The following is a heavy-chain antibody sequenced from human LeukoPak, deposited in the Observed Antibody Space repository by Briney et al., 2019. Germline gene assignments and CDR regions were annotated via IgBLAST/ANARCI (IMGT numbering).Heavy chain of an antibody. Sequence: PGGSLRLSCVASGFTFSSYWMHWVRKAPGKGLVWVSRIHLDGTTTTYADSVKGRFTISRDNAKNTLYLQMNSLRAEDTAVYYCARGDTIFGVVIYYYYYMDVWGKGTTVTVSS. D-gene: IGHD3-3*01. V-gene: IGHV3-74*01. CDR3: ARGDTIFGVVIYYYYYMDV. CDR1: GFTFSSYW. CDR2: IHLDGTTT. J-gene: IGHJ6*03.